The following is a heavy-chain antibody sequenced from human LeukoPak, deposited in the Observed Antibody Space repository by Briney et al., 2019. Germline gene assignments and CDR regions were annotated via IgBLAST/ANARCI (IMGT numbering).Heavy chain of an antibody. CDR3: TGGFGHNWSPFEN. J-gene: IGHJ4*02. Sequence: PGGSLRLSCAASGFTFSSYAMSWVRQAPGKGLEWVSAISGSGGSTYYADSVKGRFTISRDNAKNTLSLQMNSLTDDDTALYYCTGGFGHNWSPFENWGQGTLVTVSS. D-gene: IGHD1-1*01. V-gene: IGHV3-23*01. CDR2: ISGSGGST. CDR1: GFTFSSYA.